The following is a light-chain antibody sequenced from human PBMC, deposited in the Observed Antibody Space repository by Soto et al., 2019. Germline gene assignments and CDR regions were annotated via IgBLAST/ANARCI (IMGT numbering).Light chain of an antibody. CDR3: QQSYSSPIT. V-gene: IGKV1-39*01. CDR1: QSISTY. CDR2: AAS. J-gene: IGKJ4*01. Sequence: DIQLTQSPPSLSASVGDRVTITCRASQSISTYLNWYQQKPGKAPKLLIYAASHLQSGVPSRFSGSGSGTDFNLTSSSLQLEDYATYYCQQSYSSPITFGGGTKGDIK.